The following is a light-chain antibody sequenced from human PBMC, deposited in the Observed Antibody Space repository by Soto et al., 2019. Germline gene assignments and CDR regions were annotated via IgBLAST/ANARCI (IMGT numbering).Light chain of an antibody. J-gene: IGKJ1*01. CDR1: QSVSSN. CDR3: QQYNNWLRT. CDR2: GAS. V-gene: IGKV3-15*01. Sequence: GMSHSAVTVSLSPGERATLSCRASQSVSSNLAWYQQKPGQAPRLLIYGASTRATGIPARFSGSGSGTEFTLTISSLQSEDFAVYYCQQYNNWLRTFGQGTKVDNK.